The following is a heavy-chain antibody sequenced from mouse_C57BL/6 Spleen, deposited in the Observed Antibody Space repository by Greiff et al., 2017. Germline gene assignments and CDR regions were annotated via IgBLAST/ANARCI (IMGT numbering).Heavy chain of an antibody. Sequence: EVQLQQSGPGLVKPCQSLSLTCSVTGYSITSGYYWNWIRQFPGNKLEWMGYISYDGSNNYNPSLKNRISITRDTSKNQFFLKLNSVTTEDTATYYCAREHYDYGGFAYWGQGTLVTVSA. V-gene: IGHV3-6*01. J-gene: IGHJ3*01. CDR3: AREHYDYGGFAY. CDR1: GYSITSGYY. CDR2: ISYDGSN. D-gene: IGHD2-4*01.